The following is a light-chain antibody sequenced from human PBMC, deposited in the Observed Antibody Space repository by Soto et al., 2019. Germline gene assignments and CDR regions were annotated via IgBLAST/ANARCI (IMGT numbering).Light chain of an antibody. V-gene: IGKV3-11*01. J-gene: IGKJ4*01. CDR1: QSVSSY. Sequence: EIVLTQSPATLSLSPGERATLSCRASQSVSSYLAWYQQKPGQAPRLLIYDASNRATGIPARFSGSGSGTDFTLTISSLEPEDFAVYYCQQRSNSFGFGGGTKVEIK. CDR2: DAS. CDR3: QQRSNSFG.